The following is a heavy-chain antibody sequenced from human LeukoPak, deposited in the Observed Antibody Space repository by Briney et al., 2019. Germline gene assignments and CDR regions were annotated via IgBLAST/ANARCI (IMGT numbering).Heavy chain of an antibody. V-gene: IGHV3-30*02. D-gene: IGHD3-3*01. CDR3: AREGLYDFWSGYSQNWYFDL. Sequence: GGSLRLSCAASGFTFSSYGMHWVRQAPGKGLERVAFIRYDGSNKYYADSVKGRFTISRDNSKNTLYLQMNSLRAEDTAVYYCAREGLYDFWSGYSQNWYFDLWGRGTLVTVSS. CDR2: IRYDGSNK. CDR1: GFTFSSYG. J-gene: IGHJ2*01.